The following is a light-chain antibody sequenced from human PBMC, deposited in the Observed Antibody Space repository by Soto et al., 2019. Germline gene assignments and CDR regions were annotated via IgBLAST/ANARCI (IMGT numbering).Light chain of an antibody. CDR2: DVS. J-gene: IGLJ2*01. CDR1: SGDIGGYNY. V-gene: IGLV2-14*01. CDR3: SSYTTSNTLL. Sequence: QSALTQPASVSGSPGQSITISCTGTSGDIGGYNYVSWYQQHPGKAPKLMIYDVSDRPSGVSSRFSGSKSGNTASLTISGLRAEDEADYYCSSYTTSNTLLFGGGTKLTVL.